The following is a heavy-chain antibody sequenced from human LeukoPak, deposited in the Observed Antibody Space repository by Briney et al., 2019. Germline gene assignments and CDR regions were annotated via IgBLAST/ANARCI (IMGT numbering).Heavy chain of an antibody. J-gene: IGHJ4*02. CDR1: GYTFTSYY. V-gene: IGHV1-46*01. D-gene: IGHD5-24*01. CDR3: ARDRVQRRDGYNLPARVGLGY. Sequence: RASVKVSCKASGYTFTSYYMHWVRQAPGQGLEWMGIINPSGGSTSYAQKFQGRVTMTRDMSTSTVYMELSSLRSEDTAVYYCARDRVQRRDGYNLPARVGLGYWGQGTLVTVSS. CDR2: INPSGGST.